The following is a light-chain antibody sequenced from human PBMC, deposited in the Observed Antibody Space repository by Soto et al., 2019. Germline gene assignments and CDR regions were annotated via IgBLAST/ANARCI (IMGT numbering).Light chain of an antibody. CDR3: QQYGSSPYT. CDR2: GTS. CDR1: QSISSSY. J-gene: IGKJ2*01. V-gene: IGKV3-20*01. Sequence: EIVLTQSPGTLSLSPGERATLSCRASQSISSSYLAWYQQKPGQAPRLLIYGTSNRATGIPDRFSGSGSGTDFTLTISRLEPEDFAEYFCQQYGSSPYTFGQGTKVDIK.